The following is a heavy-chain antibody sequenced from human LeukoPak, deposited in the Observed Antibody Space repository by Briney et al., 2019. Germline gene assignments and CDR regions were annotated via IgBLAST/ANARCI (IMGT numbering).Heavy chain of an antibody. J-gene: IGHJ4*02. CDR3: ARHSGSYFEGGLDY. D-gene: IGHD1-26*01. V-gene: IGHV5-51*01. CDR1: GHSFTRYW. Sequence: GESLKISCKGSGHSFTRYWIGWVRQMPGKGLEWIGIIYPGDSDTRYSPSFQGQVTISVDKSVSTAYLQWSSLKASDTAMYYCARHSGSYFEGGLDYWGQGTLVTVSS. CDR2: IYPGDSDT.